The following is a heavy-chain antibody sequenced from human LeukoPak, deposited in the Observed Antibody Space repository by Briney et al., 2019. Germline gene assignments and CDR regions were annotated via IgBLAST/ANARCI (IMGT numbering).Heavy chain of an antibody. D-gene: IGHD2-2*01. Sequence: PSETLSLTCAVYGGSFSGYCWSWICQPPGKGLEWIGEINHSGSTNYNPSLKSRVTISVDTSKNQFSLKLSSVTAADTAVYYCARDRRYCSSTSCSLYYFDYWGQGTLVTVSS. CDR1: GGSFSGYC. V-gene: IGHV4-34*01. CDR3: ARDRRYCSSTSCSLYYFDY. CDR2: INHSGST. J-gene: IGHJ4*02.